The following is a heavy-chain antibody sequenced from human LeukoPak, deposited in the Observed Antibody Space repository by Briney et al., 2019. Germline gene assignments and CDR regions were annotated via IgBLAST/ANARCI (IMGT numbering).Heavy chain of an antibody. Sequence: SVKVSCKASGGTFSSYTISWVRQAPGQGLKWMGRIIPILGIANYAQKFQGRVTITADKSTSTAYMELSSLRSEDTAVYYCARERCSSTSCYRPYYYMDVWGKGTTVTVSS. CDR3: ARERCSSTSCYRPYYYMDV. D-gene: IGHD2-2*02. V-gene: IGHV1-69*04. CDR1: GGTFSSYT. CDR2: IIPILGIA. J-gene: IGHJ6*03.